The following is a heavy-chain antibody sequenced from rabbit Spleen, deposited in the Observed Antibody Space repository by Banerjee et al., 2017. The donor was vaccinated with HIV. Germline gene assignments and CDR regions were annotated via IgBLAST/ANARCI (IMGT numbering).Heavy chain of an antibody. CDR2: INTATGKA. CDR1: GFSFSDRDV. J-gene: IGHJ4*01. CDR3: ARDLACVIGWNLNL. Sequence: QEQLEESGGGLVKPEGSLTLTCKASGFSFSDRDVMCWVRQAPGKGLEWIACINTATGKAVYASWAKGRFTISKTSSTTVTLQMTSLSAADTATYFCARDLACVIGWNLNLWGPGTLVTVS. D-gene: IGHD1-1*01. V-gene: IGHV1S45*01.